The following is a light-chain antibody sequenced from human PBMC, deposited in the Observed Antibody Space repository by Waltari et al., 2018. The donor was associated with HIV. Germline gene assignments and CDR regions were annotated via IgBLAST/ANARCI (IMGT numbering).Light chain of an antibody. CDR3: QQRSNWPPA. V-gene: IGKV3-11*01. Sequence: EIVLTQSPATLSLSPGERATLSCRASQSVSTYLAWYQQNPGQAPRLLIYDASNRATGIPARFSGSGSGTDFTLTISSLEPEEFAVYYCQQRSNWPPAFGQGTRLEIK. J-gene: IGKJ5*01. CDR2: DAS. CDR1: QSVSTY.